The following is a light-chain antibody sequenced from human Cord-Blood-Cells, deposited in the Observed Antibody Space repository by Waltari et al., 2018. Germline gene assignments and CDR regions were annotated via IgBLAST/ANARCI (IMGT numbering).Light chain of an antibody. Sequence: IVLTQSPGTLSLSPGERATLSCRASQSVSSSYLAWYQQTPGQAPRLLIYGASSRATGIPDRFSGSGSGTDFTLTISKLEPEDFAVYYCQQYGSSRWTVGQGTKVEIK. CDR1: QSVSSSY. CDR3: QQYGSSRWT. V-gene: IGKV3-20*01. J-gene: IGKJ1*01. CDR2: GAS.